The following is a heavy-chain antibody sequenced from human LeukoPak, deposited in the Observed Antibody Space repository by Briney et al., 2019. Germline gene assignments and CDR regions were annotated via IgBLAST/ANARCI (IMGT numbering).Heavy chain of an antibody. CDR1: GFTFSSYA. Sequence: GGSLRLSCAASGFTFSSYAMSWVRQAPGKGLEWVSAISGSGGSIYYADSVKGRFTISRDNSKNTLYLQMNSLRPEDTAVYYCARGGTEIYYYYYGMDVWGRGTTVTVSS. CDR3: ARGGTEIYYYYYGMDV. CDR2: ISGSGGSI. V-gene: IGHV3-23*01. D-gene: IGHD5-24*01. J-gene: IGHJ6*02.